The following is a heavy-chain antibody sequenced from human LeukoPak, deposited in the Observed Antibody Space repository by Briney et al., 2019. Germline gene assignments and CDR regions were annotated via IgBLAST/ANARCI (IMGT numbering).Heavy chain of an antibody. J-gene: IGHJ4*02. CDR1: GFTFSSYA. CDR3: AKESLYYYDSSGYYSYYFDH. Sequence: GGSLRRSCAASGFTFSSYAMSWVRQAPGQGLEWVSAISGSGGSTYYADSVKGRFTISRDNSKNTLYLQMNSLRAEDTAVYYCAKESLYYYDSSGYYSYYFDHWGQGTLVTVSS. CDR2: ISGSGGST. D-gene: IGHD3-22*01. V-gene: IGHV3-23*01.